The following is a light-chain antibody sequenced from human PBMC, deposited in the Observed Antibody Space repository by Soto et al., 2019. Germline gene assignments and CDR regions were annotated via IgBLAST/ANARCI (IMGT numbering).Light chain of an antibody. V-gene: IGKV1-5*03. CDR3: QHYQSFSGM. Sequence: DLPMTQSPSTLSASVGDRVTVTCRASQSIDTSLAWYQQKPGEALRLLIFRASTLEGGVPSRFSGSGSGTKFTLTISSLQADDFATYYCQHYQSFSGMFGQGTKVEIK. J-gene: IGKJ1*01. CDR1: QSIDTS. CDR2: RAS.